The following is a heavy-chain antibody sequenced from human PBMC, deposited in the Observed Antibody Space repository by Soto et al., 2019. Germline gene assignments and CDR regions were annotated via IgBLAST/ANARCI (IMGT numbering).Heavy chain of an antibody. V-gene: IGHV1-8*01. J-gene: IGHJ3*02. CDR3: ARGIKGLPPSAFDI. Sequence: GASVKFSCKASGYTFSNYDINWVRQATGQGLEWMGWLNPNTDKTGSAQKFQGRVTMTRNTSLSTAYLELSGLRSDDAAVYYCARGIKGLPPSAFDIWGQGTRVTVSS. CDR1: GYTFSNYD. CDR2: LNPNTDKT. D-gene: IGHD5-12*01.